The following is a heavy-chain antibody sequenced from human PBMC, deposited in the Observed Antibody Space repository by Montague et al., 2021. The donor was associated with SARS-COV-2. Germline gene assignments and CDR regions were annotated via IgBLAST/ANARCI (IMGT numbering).Heavy chain of an antibody. V-gene: IGHV6-1*01. D-gene: IGHD1-1*01. CDR2: TYYRSKWYN. CDR1: GDSDSSNRLA. Sequence: CAISGDSDSSNRLAWSWIRQSPARGLEWLGRTYYRSKWYNDYAVSVRGRVTINPDTSKNQFSLQLNSVTPEDTAIYYCTSGREGNYNVMDVWGQGTTVTVSS. CDR3: TSGREGNYNVMDV. J-gene: IGHJ6*02.